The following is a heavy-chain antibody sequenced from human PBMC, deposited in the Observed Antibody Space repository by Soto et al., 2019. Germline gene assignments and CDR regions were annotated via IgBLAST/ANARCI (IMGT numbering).Heavy chain of an antibody. CDR2: IKADGSEK. CDR3: ARDRLAYYDILTGYPDFDY. D-gene: IGHD3-9*01. V-gene: IGHV3-7*01. Sequence: PGGSLRLSCAASGFTFSSSWMNWVRQAPGKGLEWVANIKADGSEKYYVDSVKGRFTISRDNAQNTLYLQMGSLRAEDMAVYYCARDRLAYYDILTGYPDFDYWGQGTLVTVSS. CDR1: GFTFSSSW. J-gene: IGHJ4*02.